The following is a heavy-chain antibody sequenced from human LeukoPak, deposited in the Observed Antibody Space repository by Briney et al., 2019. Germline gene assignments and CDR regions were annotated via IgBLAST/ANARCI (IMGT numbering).Heavy chain of an antibody. J-gene: IGHJ4*02. D-gene: IGHD2-2*01. Sequence: PGGSLRLSCAASGFTFSSYSMNWVRQAPGKGLEWVSSISSSSSYIYYADSVKGRFTISRDNAKNSLCLQMNSLRAEDTAVYYCARDPRYCSSTRCPPGGYWGQGTLVTVSS. CDR1: GFTFSSYS. V-gene: IGHV3-21*01. CDR3: ARDPRYCSSTRCPPGGY. CDR2: ISSSSSYI.